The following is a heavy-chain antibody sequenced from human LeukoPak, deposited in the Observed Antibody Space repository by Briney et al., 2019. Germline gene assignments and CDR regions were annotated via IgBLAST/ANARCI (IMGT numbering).Heavy chain of an antibody. V-gene: IGHV7-4-1*02. CDR3: ARDPDSSSPVYYFDY. CDR2: INTNTGNP. Sequence: GASVKVSCKASGYTFTSYDMNWVRQAPGQGLEWMGWINTNTGNPTYAQGFTGRFVFSLDTSVSTAYLQISSLKAEDTAVYYCARDPDSSSPVYYFDYWGQGTLVTVSS. CDR1: GYTFTSYD. D-gene: IGHD6-13*01. J-gene: IGHJ4*02.